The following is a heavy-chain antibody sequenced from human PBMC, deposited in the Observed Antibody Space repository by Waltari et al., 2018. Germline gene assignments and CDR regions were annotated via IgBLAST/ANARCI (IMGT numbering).Heavy chain of an antibody. CDR1: GFTFQPSS. CDR2: ISSNGNTK. V-gene: IGHV3-30*16. Sequence: QEQLVEAGGGVVPPGQSLTLSCAASGFTFQPSSLHWVRQAPGRGLQWVAVISSNGNTKYYADAVKGRFTISRDNSRNILHLQMNSLRPEDTAVYFCARVWRDFFYYSMDVWGQGTTVTVSS. CDR3: ARVWRDFFYYSMDV. J-gene: IGHJ6*03.